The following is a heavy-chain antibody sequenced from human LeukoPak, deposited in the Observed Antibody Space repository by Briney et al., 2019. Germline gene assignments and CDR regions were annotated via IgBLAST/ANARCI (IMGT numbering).Heavy chain of an antibody. J-gene: IGHJ5*02. Sequence: SETLSLTCTVSGGSISSHYWSWIRQPPGKGLEWIGYIYYSGSTNYNPSLKSRVTISVDTSKNQFSLKLSSVTAADTAVYYCARDLGDSSGYYQARWFDPWGQGTLVTVSS. CDR2: IYYSGST. CDR3: ARDLGDSSGYYQARWFDP. D-gene: IGHD3-22*01. CDR1: GGSISSHY. V-gene: IGHV4-59*11.